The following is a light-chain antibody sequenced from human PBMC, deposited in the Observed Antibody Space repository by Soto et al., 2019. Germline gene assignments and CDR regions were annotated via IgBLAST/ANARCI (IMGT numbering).Light chain of an antibody. CDR1: SSDVGAYNY. CDR2: DVS. V-gene: IGLV2-14*01. J-gene: IGLJ1*01. CDR3: SSYTSATTYV. Sequence: SVLTQPASMSGSPGQSITISCTGTSSDVGAYNYDSWYQQYPGEAPKVIIYDVSHRPAGVSNRFSGSKSGNTASLTISGLQTQDEADYYCSSYTSATTYVFGTGTKLTVL.